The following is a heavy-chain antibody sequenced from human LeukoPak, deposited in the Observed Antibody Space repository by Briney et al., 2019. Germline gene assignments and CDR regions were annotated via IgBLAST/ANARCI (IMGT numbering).Heavy chain of an antibody. Sequence: ATVKVSCKVSGYTLTELSMHWVRQAPGKGLEWMGGFDPEDGETIYAQKFQGRVTMTEDTSTDTAYMELSSLRSEDTAVYYCARGSSSWYGGSRDDAFDIWGQGTMVTVSS. CDR3: ARGSSSWYGGSRDDAFDI. J-gene: IGHJ3*02. CDR2: FDPEDGET. D-gene: IGHD6-13*01. V-gene: IGHV1-24*01. CDR1: GYTLTELS.